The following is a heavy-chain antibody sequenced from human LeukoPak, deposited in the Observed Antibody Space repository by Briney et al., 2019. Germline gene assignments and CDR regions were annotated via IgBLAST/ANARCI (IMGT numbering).Heavy chain of an antibody. CDR1: GGSISSYY. CDR3: ARRLGRKFGERFYYYHYMDV. J-gene: IGHJ6*03. V-gene: IGHV4-34*01. Sequence: SETLSLTCTVSGGSISSYYWSWIRRPPGKGLEWIGEMNHSGSTNYNPSLKSRVTISVDTSKNQFSVKLSSVTAADTAVYYCARRLGRKFGERFYYYHYMDVWGKGTTVTISS. CDR2: MNHSGST. D-gene: IGHD3-10*01.